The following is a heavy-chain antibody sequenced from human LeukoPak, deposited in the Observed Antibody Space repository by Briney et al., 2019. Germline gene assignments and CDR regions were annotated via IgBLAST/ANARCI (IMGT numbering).Heavy chain of an antibody. CDR2: ISSSDSYI. CDR1: GFTFSNYS. J-gene: IGHJ3*02. Sequence: GGSLRLSCAASGFTFSNYSMNWVRQAPGKRLEWVSSISSSDSYIPYADSVKGRFTISRDNAKNSLYLQMNSLRAEDTAVYYCARDPTTIVVFDAFDIWGQGTMVTVSS. V-gene: IGHV3-21*01. CDR3: ARDPTTIVVFDAFDI. D-gene: IGHD3-22*01.